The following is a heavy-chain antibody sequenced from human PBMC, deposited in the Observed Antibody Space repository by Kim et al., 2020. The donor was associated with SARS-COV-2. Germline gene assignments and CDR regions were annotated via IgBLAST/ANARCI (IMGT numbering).Heavy chain of an antibody. CDR2: ISAYNGNT. D-gene: IGHD1-26*01. CDR1: GYTFTSYG. V-gene: IGHV1-18*01. J-gene: IGHJ6*02. Sequence: ASVKVSCKASGYTFTSYGISWVRQAPGQGLEWMGWISAYNGNTNYAQKLQGRVTMTTDTSTSTAYMELRSLRSDDTAVYYCARIGDPLWDAVNYYGMDVWGQGTTVTVSS. CDR3: ARIGDPLWDAVNYYGMDV.